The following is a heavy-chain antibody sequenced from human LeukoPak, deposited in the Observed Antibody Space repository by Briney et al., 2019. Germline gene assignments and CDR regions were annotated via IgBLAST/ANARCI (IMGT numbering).Heavy chain of an antibody. CDR2: IYSGGST. D-gene: IGHD3-22*01. CDR1: GFTVSSNY. V-gene: IGHV3-53*01. J-gene: IGHJ3*02. Sequence: PGGSLRLSCAASGFTVSSNYMSWVRQAPGKGREWVSVIYSGGSTYYADSVKGRFTISRDNSKNTLYLQMNGLRAEDTAVYYCAREGLTLAFDIWGQGTMVTVSS. CDR3: AREGLTLAFDI.